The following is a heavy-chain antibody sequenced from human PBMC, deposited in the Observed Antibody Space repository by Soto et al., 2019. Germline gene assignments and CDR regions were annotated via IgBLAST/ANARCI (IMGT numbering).Heavy chain of an antibody. CDR3: ARVSADHYYYYGMDV. Sequence: SETLSVTCAVEGGTCIGYYGTWIRKHTGTGLEWIGEINHSGSTNYNPSLKSRVTISVDTSKNQFSLKLTSVTAADTAVYYCARVSADHYYYYGMDVWGQGTTVTVSS. J-gene: IGHJ6*02. CDR1: GGTCIGYY. V-gene: IGHV4-34*01. CDR2: INHSGST.